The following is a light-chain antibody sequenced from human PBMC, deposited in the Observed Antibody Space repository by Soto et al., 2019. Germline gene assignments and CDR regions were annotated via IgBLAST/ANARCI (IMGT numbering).Light chain of an antibody. J-gene: IGLJ2*01. CDR3: SSYAGSSIPVA. Sequence: QSALTQPPSAPGSPGQSVTISCTGASGDVGGYNFVSWYQHHPGKAPRLMIYDVTQRPSGVPDRFSGSKSGNTASLTVSGLQVDDEAYYYCSSYAGSSIPVAFGGGTKLTVL. CDR1: SGDVGGYNF. V-gene: IGLV2-8*01. CDR2: DVT.